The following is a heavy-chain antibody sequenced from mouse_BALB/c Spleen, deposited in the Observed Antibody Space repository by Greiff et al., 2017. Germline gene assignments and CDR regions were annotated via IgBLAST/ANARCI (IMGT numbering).Heavy chain of an antibody. CDR1: GFNIKDTY. CDR3: ARLSTMITTVDY. J-gene: IGHJ2*01. CDR2: IDPANGNT. V-gene: IGHV14-3*02. Sequence: EVKLMESGAELVKPGASVKLSCTASGFNIKDTYMHWVKQRPEQGLEWIGRIDPANGNTKYDPKFQGKATITADTSSNTAYLQLSSLTSEDTAVYYCARLSTMITTVDYWGQGTTLTVSS. D-gene: IGHD2-4*01.